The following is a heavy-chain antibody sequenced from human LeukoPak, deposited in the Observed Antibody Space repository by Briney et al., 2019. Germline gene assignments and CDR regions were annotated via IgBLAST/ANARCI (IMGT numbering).Heavy chain of an antibody. CDR2: TYYRCNLYS. CDR1: GDSISSSRAS. D-gene: IGHD1-20*01. Sequence: PSQTLSLTCAVSGDSISSSRASGYWIRRPPSRRLELRGRTYYRCNLYSQYAVYGKSLMTDKADTSKNQFSRLLNSVTPEDTAIYYCARYDWNDGRFDPWGQGTLVTVSS. V-gene: IGHV6-1*01. J-gene: IGHJ5*02. CDR3: ARYDWNDGRFDP.